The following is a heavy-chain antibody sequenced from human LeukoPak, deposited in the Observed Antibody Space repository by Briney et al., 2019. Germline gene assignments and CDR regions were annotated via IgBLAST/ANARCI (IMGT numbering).Heavy chain of an antibody. Sequence: SETLSLTCTVSGGSISSYYWSWIRRPPGKGLEWIGYIYYSGSTNYNPSLKSRVTISVDTSKNQFSLKLSSVTAADTAVYYCAREDSGSYGVWGQGTLVTVSS. CDR2: IYYSGST. V-gene: IGHV4-59*01. CDR1: GGSISSYY. D-gene: IGHD1-26*01. CDR3: AREDSGSYGV. J-gene: IGHJ4*02.